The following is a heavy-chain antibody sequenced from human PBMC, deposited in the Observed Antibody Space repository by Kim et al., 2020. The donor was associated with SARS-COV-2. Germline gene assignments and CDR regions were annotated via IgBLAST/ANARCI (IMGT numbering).Heavy chain of an antibody. D-gene: IGHD6-13*01. Sequence: GGSLRLSCAASGFTFDDYAMHWVRQAPGKGLEWVSGISWNSGSIGYADSVKGRFTISRDNAKNSLYLQMNSLRAEDTALYYCAKDIKAAAGTVYYYYYGMDVWGQGTTVTVSS. CDR3: AKDIKAAAGTVYYYYYGMDV. CDR1: GFTFDDYA. V-gene: IGHV3-9*01. J-gene: IGHJ6*02. CDR2: ISWNSGSI.